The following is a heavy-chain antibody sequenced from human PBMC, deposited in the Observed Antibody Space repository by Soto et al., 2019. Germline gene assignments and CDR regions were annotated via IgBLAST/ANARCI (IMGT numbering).Heavy chain of an antibody. CDR2: TFYRSKWYN. V-gene: IGHV6-1*01. D-gene: IGHD2-2*01. CDR1: GDSVSSNYAA. J-gene: IGHJ2*01. CDR3: VKNGIHGSSPTYWYFEL. Sequence: QVPLQQSGPGLVKPSQTLSLTCAISGDSVSSNYAAWNWIRQSPSRGLEWLGRTFYRSKWYNEYAPSVKSRVGIRSDTSKNQFSLHLDSVTPEDTAVYYCVKNGIHGSSPTYWYFELWGRGTLVTVSS.